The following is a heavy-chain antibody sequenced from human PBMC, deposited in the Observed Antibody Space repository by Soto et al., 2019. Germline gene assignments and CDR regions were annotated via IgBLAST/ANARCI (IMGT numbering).Heavy chain of an antibody. Sequence: SVKVSCKAWVGIFRSYAISCVRQAPGQGLEWMRGIIPIFGTANYAQKFQGRITITAEESTSTAYMELSSLRSEDTAVYFCARGYCSSTSCYVGAFDRWGQGTMVTGS. D-gene: IGHD2-2*01. J-gene: IGHJ3*01. CDR3: ARGYCSSTSCYVGAFDR. CDR1: VGIFRSYA. CDR2: IIPIFGTA. V-gene: IGHV1-69*13.